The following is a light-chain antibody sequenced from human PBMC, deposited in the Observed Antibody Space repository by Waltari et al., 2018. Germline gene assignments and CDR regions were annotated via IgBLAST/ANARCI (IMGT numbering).Light chain of an antibody. CDR2: KAS. CDR1: QSISSL. Sequence: DIQMTQSTSTLSASVGDRVTLTCRASQSISSLLAWYQQKPGKAPKLLIYKASRLESGVTSRFSGSGSGTEFTLTISSLQPDDFATYYCQHYSNYPETFGQGTKVEI. V-gene: IGKV1-5*03. J-gene: IGKJ1*01. CDR3: QHYSNYPET.